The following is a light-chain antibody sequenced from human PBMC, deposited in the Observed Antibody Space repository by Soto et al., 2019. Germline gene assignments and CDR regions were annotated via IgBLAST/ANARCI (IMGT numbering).Light chain of an antibody. CDR1: QHVSSS. CDR3: QQYDNWPRT. Sequence: EIWMTPSPAPPSASPGERGTLPCRASQHVSSSLAWYQQKPGQAPRLLIYFASTRDTGIPARFSGSGSGAEFTLTISSLQSEDFGVYYCQQYDNWPRTFGQGTKVDIK. V-gene: IGKV3-15*01. CDR2: FAS. J-gene: IGKJ1*01.